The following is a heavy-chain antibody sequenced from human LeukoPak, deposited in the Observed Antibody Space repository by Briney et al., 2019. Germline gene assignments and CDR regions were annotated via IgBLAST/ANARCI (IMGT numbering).Heavy chain of an antibody. CDR2: ISWDGGST. Sequence: PGGSLRLSCAASGFTFDDYTMHWVRQAPGKGLEWVSLISWDGGSTYYADSVKGRFTIPRDNSKNSLYLQMNSLRTEDTALYYCAKDIVRYQLLIDAFDIWGQGTMVTVSS. V-gene: IGHV3-43*01. CDR1: GFTFDDYT. D-gene: IGHD2-2*01. CDR3: AKDIVRYQLLIDAFDI. J-gene: IGHJ3*02.